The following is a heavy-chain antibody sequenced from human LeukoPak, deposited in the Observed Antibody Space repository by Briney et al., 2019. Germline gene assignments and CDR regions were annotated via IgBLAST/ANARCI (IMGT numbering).Heavy chain of an antibody. CDR1: GFTFSSYA. Sequence: GASLRLSCAASGFTFSSYAMSWVRQAPGKGLEWVSAISGSGGSTYYADSVKGRFTISRDNSKNTLYLQVNSLRAEDTAVYYCAKDLGGYYYDSSGTFDYWGQGTLVTVSS. CDR2: ISGSGGST. V-gene: IGHV3-23*01. D-gene: IGHD3-22*01. J-gene: IGHJ4*02. CDR3: AKDLGGYYYDSSGTFDY.